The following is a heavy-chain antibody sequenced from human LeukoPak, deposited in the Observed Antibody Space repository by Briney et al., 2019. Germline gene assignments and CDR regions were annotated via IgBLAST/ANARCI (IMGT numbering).Heavy chain of an antibody. CDR3: ARTEPARGWYFDL. J-gene: IGHJ2*01. CDR2: IYYSGST. Sequence: PSETLSLTCTVSGGSTSSYYRSWIRQPPGKGLEWIGYIYYSGSTNYNPSLKSRVTISVDTSKNQFSLKLSSVTAADTAVYYCARTEPARGWYFDLWGRGTLVTVSS. D-gene: IGHD3-10*01. V-gene: IGHV4-59*01. CDR1: GGSTSSYY.